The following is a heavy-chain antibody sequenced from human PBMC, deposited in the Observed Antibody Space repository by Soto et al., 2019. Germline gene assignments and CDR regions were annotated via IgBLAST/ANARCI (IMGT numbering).Heavy chain of an antibody. V-gene: IGHV3-23*01. Sequence: GGSLRLSCAASGFTFGAYAVNWVRQAPGKGLEWVSGISGSGDSTYYADSVKGRFTVSRDNSKNTLYLQMNSLRAEDTAVFYCAKERSSGWSFDYWGQGTLVTVSS. CDR1: GFTFGAYA. CDR3: AKERSSGWSFDY. J-gene: IGHJ4*02. D-gene: IGHD6-19*01. CDR2: ISGSGDST.